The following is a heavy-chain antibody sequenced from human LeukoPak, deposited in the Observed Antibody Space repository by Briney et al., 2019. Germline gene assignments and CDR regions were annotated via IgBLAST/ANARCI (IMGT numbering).Heavy chain of an antibody. J-gene: IGHJ6*03. V-gene: IGHV1-69*13. Sequence: SVKVSCKASGGTFSRYAISWVRQAPGQGLEWMGEIIPKFGKANYAQKFQGRVTITADEITSTAYMDLTSLRSEDTAVYYCARGEGGADYYMDVWGKGTTVTVSS. D-gene: IGHD1-26*01. CDR1: GGTFSRYA. CDR3: ARGEGGADYYMDV. CDR2: IIPKFGKA.